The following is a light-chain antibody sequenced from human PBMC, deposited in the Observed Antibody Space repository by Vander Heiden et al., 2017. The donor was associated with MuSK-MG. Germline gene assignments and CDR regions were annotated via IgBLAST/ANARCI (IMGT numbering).Light chain of an antibody. V-gene: IGKV1-5*03. Sequence: DIQMTQSPSTLSASVGDRVTITCRASQSISSWLAWYQQKPGKAPKLLIYKASSLESGVTSRFSGSGSGTEFTLTISSLQPDDFATYYCQQYNSYKCSFGQGTKLEIK. CDR1: QSISSW. CDR2: KAS. J-gene: IGKJ2*04. CDR3: QQYNSYKCS.